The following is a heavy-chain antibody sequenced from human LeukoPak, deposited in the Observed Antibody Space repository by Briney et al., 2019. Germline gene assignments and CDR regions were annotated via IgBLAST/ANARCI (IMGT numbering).Heavy chain of an antibody. CDR3: AEAIGYCSGGSCYGTYYFDY. CDR2: IYYSGST. Sequence: PSETLSLTCTVSGGSISSSSYYWGWIRQPPGEGLEWIGSIYYSGSTYYNPSLKSRVTMSVDTSKNQFSLKLSSVTAADTAVYYCAEAIGYCSGGSCYGTYYFDYWGQGTLVTVSS. V-gene: IGHV4-39*01. J-gene: IGHJ4*02. CDR1: GGSISSSSYY. D-gene: IGHD2-15*01.